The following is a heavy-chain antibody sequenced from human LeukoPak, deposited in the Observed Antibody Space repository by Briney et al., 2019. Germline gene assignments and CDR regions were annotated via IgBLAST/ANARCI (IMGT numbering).Heavy chain of an antibody. V-gene: IGHV4-39*01. D-gene: IGHD6-13*01. CDR2: IYETGST. CDR1: GGSLSSSSYY. J-gene: IGHJ4*02. Sequence: PSETLSLTCTVSGGSLSSSSYYWGWIRQPPGRGLEWIGNIYETGSTYYNPSLKSRVTISVDTSKNQFSLKLSSVTAADTAVYYCASVFNRYSSSSLKIPDYWGQGTLVTVSS. CDR3: ASVFNRYSSSSLKIPDY.